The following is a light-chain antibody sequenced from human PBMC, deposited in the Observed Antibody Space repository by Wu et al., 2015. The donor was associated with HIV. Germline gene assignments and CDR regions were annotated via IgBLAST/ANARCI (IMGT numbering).Light chain of an antibody. CDR2: AAS. V-gene: IGKV3D-20*01. CDR1: QSVNSNY. CDR3: RQYGDSSYT. Sequence: XGASQSVNSNYLAWYQXKLGLAPRLLIYAASSRATGVPDRFSGSGSGTDFTLTISRLEPEDFAVYYCRQYGDSSYTFGQGTKLEIK. J-gene: IGKJ2*01.